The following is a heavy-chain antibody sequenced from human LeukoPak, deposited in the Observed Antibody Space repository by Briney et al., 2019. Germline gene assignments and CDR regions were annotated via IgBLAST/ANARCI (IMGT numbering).Heavy chain of an antibody. V-gene: IGHV1-46*01. CDR3: ARGSPRITIFGVVILNWFDP. Sequence: ASVEVSCKASGYTFTSYYMHWVRQAPGQGLEWMGIINPSGGSTSYAQKFQGRVTMTRDTSTSTVHMELSSLRSEDTAVYYCARGSPRITIFGVVILNWFDPWGQGTLVTVSS. J-gene: IGHJ5*02. CDR2: INPSGGST. D-gene: IGHD3-3*01. CDR1: GYTFTSYY.